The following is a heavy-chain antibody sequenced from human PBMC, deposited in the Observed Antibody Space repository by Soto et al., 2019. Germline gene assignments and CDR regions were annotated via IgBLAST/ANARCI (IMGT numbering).Heavy chain of an antibody. Sequence: PGGSMRLSCSASGFTFSSYAMHWVRQAPGKGLEYVSAINSNGGSTYYADSVKGRFTISRDNSKNTLYLQMSSLRAEDTAVYYCVKILQYSYGLPHWGKGTLVTVSS. D-gene: IGHD5-18*01. CDR3: VKILQYSYGLPH. J-gene: IGHJ4*02. CDR2: INSNGGST. V-gene: IGHV3-64D*06. CDR1: GFTFSSYA.